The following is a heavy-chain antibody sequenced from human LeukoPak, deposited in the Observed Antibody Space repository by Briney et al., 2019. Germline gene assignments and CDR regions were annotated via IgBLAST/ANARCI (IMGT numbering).Heavy chain of an antibody. Sequence: GGSLRLSCAASGFTFRSHWMHWVRQAPGKGLVWVSRVKGDGSFTNYADSVYGRFTISRDNTKNTLYLHMHSLRVEDTAVYYCVRDGDDFNFDYWGQGSLSPSPQ. CDR2: VKGDGSFT. CDR1: GFTFRSHW. J-gene: IGHJ4*02. V-gene: IGHV3-74*01. D-gene: IGHD5-24*01. CDR3: VRDGDDFNFDY.